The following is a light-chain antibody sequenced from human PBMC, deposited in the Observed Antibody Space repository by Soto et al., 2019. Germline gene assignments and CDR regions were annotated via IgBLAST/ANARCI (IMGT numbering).Light chain of an antibody. J-gene: IGKJ1*01. Sequence: EIVMTQSPATLSVSPGERATLSCRASQSVSSNLAWYQLKPGQAPRLLINGASTRTTGIPARFSGSGSGTEFTLTISSLQSEDFAVYYCQQYNNWPPWTFGQETKVEIK. CDR2: GAS. CDR1: QSVSSN. CDR3: QQYNNWPPWT. V-gene: IGKV3-15*01.